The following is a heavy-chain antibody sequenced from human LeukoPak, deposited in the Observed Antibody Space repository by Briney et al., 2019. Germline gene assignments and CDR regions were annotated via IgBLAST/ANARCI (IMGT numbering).Heavy chain of an antibody. CDR2: ISSSSSTI. J-gene: IGHJ6*03. Sequence: GGSLRLSYAASGFTFSTYSMNWVRQAPGKGLEWVSYISSSSSTIYYADSVKGRFTISRDNAKNSLYLQMNSLRAEDTAVYYCARDLSRYYYGSAYYYMDVWGKGTTVTVSS. D-gene: IGHD3-10*01. V-gene: IGHV3-48*01. CDR3: ARDLSRYYYGSAYYYMDV. CDR1: GFTFSTYS.